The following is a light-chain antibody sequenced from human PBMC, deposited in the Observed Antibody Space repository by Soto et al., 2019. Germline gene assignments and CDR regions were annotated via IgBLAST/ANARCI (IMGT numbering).Light chain of an antibody. CDR2: LNSDGSH. V-gene: IGLV4-69*01. CDR1: SGHSSYA. CDR3: QTWGTGIRV. Sequence: QAVVTQSPSASASLGASVKLTCTLSSGHSSYAIAWHQQQPEKGPRYLMKLNSDGSHSKGDGIPDRFSGSSSGAERYLTISSLQSEDEADYYCQTWGTGIRVFGGVTKLTVL. J-gene: IGLJ3*02.